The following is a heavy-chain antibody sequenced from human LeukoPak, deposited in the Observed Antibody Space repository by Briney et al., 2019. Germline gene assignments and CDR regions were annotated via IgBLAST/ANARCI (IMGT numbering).Heavy chain of an antibody. J-gene: IGHJ4*02. CDR2: IYPGDSDT. CDR3: ASMLVRGYYFDY. D-gene: IGHD3-10*01. CDR1: GYSFTTYW. V-gene: IGHV5-51*01. Sequence: GESLKISCHASGYSFTTYWIAWVRQLPGKGLEWMGIIYPGDSDTRYSPSFQGQVTISADKSISTAYLQWSSLKASDTAMYYCASMLVRGYYFDYWGQGTLVTVSS.